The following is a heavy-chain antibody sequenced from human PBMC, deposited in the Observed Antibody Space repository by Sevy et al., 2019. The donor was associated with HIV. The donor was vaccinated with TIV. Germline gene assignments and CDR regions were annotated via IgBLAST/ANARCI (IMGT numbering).Heavy chain of an antibody. J-gene: IGHJ4*02. V-gene: IGHV4-39*01. Sequence: SETLSLTCSVSGGSISRNSYDWGWIRQPPGKGLEWIGSIFYSGNTYYAPSLRSRVTISVDTSKNQFSLNLSSVTDAAADVCYCARHGGLVDRGFDFWGQGTLVTVSS. CDR1: GGSISRNSYD. CDR2: IFYSGNT. D-gene: IGHD2-21*01. CDR3: ARHGGLVDRGFDF.